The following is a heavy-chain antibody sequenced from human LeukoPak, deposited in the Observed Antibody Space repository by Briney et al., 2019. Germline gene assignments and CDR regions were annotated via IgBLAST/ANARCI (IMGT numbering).Heavy chain of an antibody. V-gene: IGHV3-48*03. J-gene: IGHJ4*02. CDR1: GFTFSSYE. CDR2: ISSSGSTI. D-gene: IGHD6-19*01. CDR3: ASLWYSSGWHEGEGY. Sequence: GESLKISCAASGFTFSSYEMNWVRQAPGKGLEWVSYISSSGSTIYYADSVKGRFTISRDNAKNSLYLQMNSLRAEDTAVYYCASLWYSSGWHEGEGYWGQGTLVTVSS.